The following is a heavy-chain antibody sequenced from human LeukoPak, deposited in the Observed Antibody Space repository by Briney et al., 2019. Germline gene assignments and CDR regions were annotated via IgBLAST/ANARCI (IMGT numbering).Heavy chain of an antibody. CDR3: ARGLLLEDTAMENWFDP. D-gene: IGHD5-18*01. Sequence: SVKVSCKASGGTFSSYAISWVRQAPGQGLEWMGGIIPIFGTANYAQKFQGRVTITADESTSTAYMELSSLRSEDTAVYYCARGLLLEDTAMENWFDPWGQGTLVTVSS. CDR2: IIPIFGTA. J-gene: IGHJ5*02. CDR1: GGTFSSYA. V-gene: IGHV1-69*13.